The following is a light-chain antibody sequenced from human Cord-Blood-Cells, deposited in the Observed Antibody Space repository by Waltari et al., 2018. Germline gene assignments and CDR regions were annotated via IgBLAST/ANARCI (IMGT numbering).Light chain of an antibody. CDR3: SSYTSSSTLVV. J-gene: IGLJ2*01. Sequence: HSALTQPASVSGSPGQSITISCTGTSSDVGGSNYVPWYQQHPGKAPKLMIYDVSNRPSGVSNRFSGSKSGNTASLTISGLQAEDEADYYCSSYTSSSTLVVFGGGTKLTVL. V-gene: IGLV2-14*01. CDR1: SSDVGGSNY. CDR2: DVS.